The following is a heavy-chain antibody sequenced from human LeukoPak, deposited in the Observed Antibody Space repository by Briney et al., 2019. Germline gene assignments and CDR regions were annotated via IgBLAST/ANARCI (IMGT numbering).Heavy chain of an antibody. CDR1: GGSISSYY. Sequence: SETLSLTCTVSGGSISSYYWSWIRQPPGKGLEWIGYIYYSGSTNYNPSLKSRVTISVDTSKNQFSLKLSSVTAADTAVYYCARGGGNLLGYWGQGTLVTVSS. D-gene: IGHD4-23*01. CDR2: IYYSGST. CDR3: ARGGGNLLGY. J-gene: IGHJ4*02. V-gene: IGHV4-59*01.